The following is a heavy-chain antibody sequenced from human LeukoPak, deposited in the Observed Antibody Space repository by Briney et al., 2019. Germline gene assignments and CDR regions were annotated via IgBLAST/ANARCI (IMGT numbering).Heavy chain of an antibody. Sequence: TGGSLRLSCAASGFTFSSYWMSWVRQAPGKGLEWVSVIYSGGSTYYADSVKGRFTISRDNSKNTLYLQMNSLRAEDTAVYYCARVYTNWGRPNWFDPWGQGTLVTVSS. D-gene: IGHD7-27*01. CDR2: IYSGGST. CDR1: GFTFSSYW. V-gene: IGHV3-53*01. CDR3: ARVYTNWGRPNWFDP. J-gene: IGHJ5*02.